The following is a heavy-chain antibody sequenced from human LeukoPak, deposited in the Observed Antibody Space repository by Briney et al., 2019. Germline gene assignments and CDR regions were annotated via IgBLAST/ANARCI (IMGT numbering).Heavy chain of an antibody. CDR2: IRYDGSNK. D-gene: IGHD1-26*01. J-gene: IGHJ3*02. CDR1: GFTFSSYG. Sequence: PGGSLRLSCAASGFTFSSYGMHWVRQAPGKGLEWVAFIRYDGSNKYYADSVKGRFTISRDNSKNTLYLQMNSLRAEDTAVYYCAKLPIVGKDRAAFDIWGQGTMVTVSS. V-gene: IGHV3-30*02. CDR3: AKLPIVGKDRAAFDI.